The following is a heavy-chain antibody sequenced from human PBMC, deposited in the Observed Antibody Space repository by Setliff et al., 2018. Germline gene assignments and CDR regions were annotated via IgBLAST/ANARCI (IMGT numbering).Heavy chain of an antibody. V-gene: IGHV5-51*01. Sequence: PGESLKISCKASGYTFSRYWIGWVRQMPGKGLEWLGIIYPSDSHTRYSPSLQGQVTISADKSISTAYLQWSSLKASDTAMYYCARALASAGTVYFDYWGQGTLVTVSS. CDR2: IYPSDSHT. J-gene: IGHJ4*02. D-gene: IGHD6-13*01. CDR1: GYTFSRYW. CDR3: ARALASAGTVYFDY.